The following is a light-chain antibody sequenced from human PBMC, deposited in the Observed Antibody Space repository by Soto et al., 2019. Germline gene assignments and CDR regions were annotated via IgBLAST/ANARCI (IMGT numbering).Light chain of an antibody. CDR1: QSVSDNF. CDR2: AAS. CDR3: QQYGSSRT. Sequence: EIVLTQSPGTLSLSPGERATLSCRASQSVSDNFLAWYQQKPGQAPSLLIYAASYRATGIPDRFSGSGSGTDFTLTISRLEPEDFAVYYCQQYGSSRTFGQGTKVEIK. V-gene: IGKV3-20*01. J-gene: IGKJ1*01.